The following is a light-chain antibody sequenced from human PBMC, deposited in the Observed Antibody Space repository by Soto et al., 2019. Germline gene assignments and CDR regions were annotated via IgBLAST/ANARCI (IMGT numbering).Light chain of an antibody. CDR3: GSYAIATLI. V-gene: IGLV2-14*03. J-gene: IGLJ2*01. Sequence: QSVLTQPASVSGSPGQSITIAYTGTSSDIGAYDYVSWFQQYSGKAPTLIIYEVRFRPSGVSSRFSGSKSGNTASLTISGLQTEDEADYYCGSYAIATLIFGGGTKLTVL. CDR2: EVR. CDR1: SSDIGAYDY.